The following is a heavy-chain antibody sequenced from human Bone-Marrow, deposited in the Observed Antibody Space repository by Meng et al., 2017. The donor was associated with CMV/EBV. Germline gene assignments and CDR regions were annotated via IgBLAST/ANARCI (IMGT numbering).Heavy chain of an antibody. Sequence: QSWGGGLFNPLGTPSLTFAVYGGSVSGIYWSWIRQPPGKGLEWIGEINHSGSTNYNPSLKSRVTISVDTSKNQFSLKLSSVTAADTAVYYCARGYCSSTSCLIDYWGQGTLVTVSS. CDR2: INHSGST. CDR3: ARGYCSSTSCLIDY. D-gene: IGHD2-2*01. V-gene: IGHV4-34*01. J-gene: IGHJ4*02. CDR1: GGSVSGIY.